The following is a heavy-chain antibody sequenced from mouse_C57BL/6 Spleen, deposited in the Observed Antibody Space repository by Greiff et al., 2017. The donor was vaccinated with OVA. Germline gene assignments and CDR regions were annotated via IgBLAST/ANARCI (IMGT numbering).Heavy chain of an antibody. J-gene: IGHJ3*01. CDR3: DSYYYGSAWFAY. CDR1: GFNFKDYY. D-gene: IGHD1-1*01. Sequence: VQLKQSGAELVKPGASVKLSCTASGFNFKDYYMHWVKQRTEQGLEWIGRIDPEDGDTKYAPKFQGKATITADNSSNTAYLQLSSLTSEDTAVYYCDSYYYGSAWFAYWGQGTLVTVSA. CDR2: IDPEDGDT. V-gene: IGHV14-2*01.